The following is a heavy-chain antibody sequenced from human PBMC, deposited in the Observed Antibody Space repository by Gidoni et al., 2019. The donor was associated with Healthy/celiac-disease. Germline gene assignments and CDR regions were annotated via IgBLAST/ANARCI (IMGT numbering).Heavy chain of an antibody. CDR1: GFTFSSYA. V-gene: IGHV3-23*01. J-gene: IGHJ4*02. Sequence: EVQLLESGGGLVQPGGSLRLSCAASGFTFSSYAMSWVRQAPGKGLEWVSAISGSGGSTYYADSVKGRFTISRDKSKNTLYLQMNSLRAEDTAVYYCANPPGPDCSSTSCRDYWGQGTLVTVSS. CDR2: ISGSGGST. D-gene: IGHD2-2*01. CDR3: ANPPGPDCSSTSCRDY.